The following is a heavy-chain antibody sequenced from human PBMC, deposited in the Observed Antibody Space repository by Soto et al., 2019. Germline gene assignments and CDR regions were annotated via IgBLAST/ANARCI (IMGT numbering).Heavy chain of an antibody. CDR2: ISASNGDT. Sequence: QVQLVQSGAEVRKPGASLRVSCRTFGYTFSNYAINWVRQAPGQGLEWMGRISASNGDTDYAPKFQGKVTLTTDTSTSTAYMEVRSLRSDDTDVYYCARVWGHTSGDFEYWGQGTLVTVSS. CDR1: GYTFSNYA. CDR3: ARVWGHTSGDFEY. J-gene: IGHJ4*02. D-gene: IGHD6-19*01. V-gene: IGHV1-18*01.